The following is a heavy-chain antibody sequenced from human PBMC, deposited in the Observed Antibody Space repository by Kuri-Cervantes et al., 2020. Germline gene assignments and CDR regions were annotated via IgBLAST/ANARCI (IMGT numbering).Heavy chain of an antibody. D-gene: IGHD2-15*01. Sequence: GESLKISCTASGFTFSSSEMNWVRQAPGGGLEWVSYISGSGSSIYYADSVKGRFTISRDNAKNSLYLQMNSLRAEDTAVYYCAGVVAASQAKLVWGQGTLVTVSS. CDR3: AGVVAASQAKLV. V-gene: IGHV3-48*03. J-gene: IGHJ4*02. CDR2: ISGSGSSI. CDR1: GFTFSSSE.